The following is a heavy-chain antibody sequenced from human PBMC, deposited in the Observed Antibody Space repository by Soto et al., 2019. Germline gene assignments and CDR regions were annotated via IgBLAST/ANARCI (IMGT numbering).Heavy chain of an antibody. CDR1: GYTFTSYY. J-gene: IGHJ6*02. V-gene: IGHV1-46*01. CDR2: INPSGGST. D-gene: IGHD2-2*01. CDR3: ARDFMPQGNYYYGMDV. Sequence: GASVKVSCKASGYTFTSYYMHWVRQAPGQGLEWMGIINPSGGSTSYAQKFQGRVTMTRDTSTSTVYMELSSLRSEDTAVYYRARDFMPQGNYYYGMDVWGQGTTVTVSS.